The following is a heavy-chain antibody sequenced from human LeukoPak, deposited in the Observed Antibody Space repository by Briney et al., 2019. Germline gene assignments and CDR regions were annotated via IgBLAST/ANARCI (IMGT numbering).Heavy chain of an antibody. CDR3: AGHHPRNTVDF. CDR1: GGSISSYY. Sequence: SETLSLTCTVSGGSISSYYWSWIRQPPGKGLEWIAYIFDIGSINYNPSLKSRVTISLDASRNQFSLKLSSVTAADTAVYYCAGHHPRNTVDFWGQGTLVTVSS. J-gene: IGHJ4*02. V-gene: IGHV4-59*08. D-gene: IGHD2/OR15-2a*01. CDR2: IFDIGSI.